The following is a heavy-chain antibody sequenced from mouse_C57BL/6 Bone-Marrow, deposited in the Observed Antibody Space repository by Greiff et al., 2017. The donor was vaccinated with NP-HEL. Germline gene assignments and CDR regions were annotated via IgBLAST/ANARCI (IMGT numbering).Heavy chain of an antibody. CDR2: ISDGGSYT. D-gene: IGHD2-4*01. V-gene: IGHV5-4*03. Sequence: EVKLMESGGGLVKPGGSLKLSCAASGFTFSSYAMSWVRQTPEKRLEWVATISDGGSYTYYPDNVKGRFTISRDNAKNNLYLQMSHLKSEDTAMYYCARLSTMITTKYFDYWGQGTTLTVSS. J-gene: IGHJ2*01. CDR3: ARLSTMITTKYFDY. CDR1: GFTFSSYA.